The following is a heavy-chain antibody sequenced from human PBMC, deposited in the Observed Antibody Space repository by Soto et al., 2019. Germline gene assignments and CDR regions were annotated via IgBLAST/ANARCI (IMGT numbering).Heavy chain of an antibody. V-gene: IGHV5-51*01. CDR2: IYPGDSDT. D-gene: IGHD3-22*01. CDR3: ARRTTSGYYPDAFHI. CDR1: GYTFSNYW. J-gene: IGHJ3*02. Sequence: GESLKISCQGSGYTFSNYWIGWVRQMPGKGLECMGIIYPGDSDTTYSPSFQGQVTISAEKSTSTAYLQWRSLRASDTAMYYCARRTTSGYYPDAFHIWGQGTMVTV.